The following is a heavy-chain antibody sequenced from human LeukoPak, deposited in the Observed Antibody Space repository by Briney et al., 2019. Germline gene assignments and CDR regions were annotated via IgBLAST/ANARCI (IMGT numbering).Heavy chain of an antibody. D-gene: IGHD5-12*01. CDR2: ISSGGGST. V-gene: IGHV3-23*01. CDR3: AKDRGYSGYDPLDY. Sequence: PGGSLRLSCAASGFTFSSYAMSWVRQAPGKGLEWVSAISSGGGSTYYAGSVKGRFTISRDNSKNTLFLQMNSLRAEDTAVYYCAKDRGYSGYDPLDYWGQGTLVTVSS. J-gene: IGHJ4*02. CDR1: GFTFSSYA.